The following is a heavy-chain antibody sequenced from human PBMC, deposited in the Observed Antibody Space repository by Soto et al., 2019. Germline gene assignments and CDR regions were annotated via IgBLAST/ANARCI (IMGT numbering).Heavy chain of an antibody. CDR3: AKDMGSITIFGVVPYYFDY. Sequence: EVQLLESGGGLVQPGGSLRLSCAASGFTFSSYAMSWVRQAPGKGLEWVSAISGSGGSTYYADSVKGRFTISRDNSKNTLYLQMNSLRAEDTAVYYCAKDMGSITIFGVVPYYFDYWGQGTLVTVSS. D-gene: IGHD3-3*01. CDR2: ISGSGGST. J-gene: IGHJ4*02. V-gene: IGHV3-23*01. CDR1: GFTFSSYA.